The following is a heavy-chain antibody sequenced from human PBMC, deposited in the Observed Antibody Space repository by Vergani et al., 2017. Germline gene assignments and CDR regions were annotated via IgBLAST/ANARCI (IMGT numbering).Heavy chain of an antibody. CDR3: ARDYDILTGYYYFDY. CDR2: ISYDGSNK. CDR1: GFTFSSYA. Sequence: VQLVESGGGLVKPGGSLRLSCAASGFTFSSYAMHWVRQAPGKGLEWVAVISYDGSNKYYADSVKGRFTISRDNSKNTLYLQMNSLRAEDTAVYYCARDYDILTGYYYFDYWGQGTLVTVSS. V-gene: IGHV3-30*01. J-gene: IGHJ4*02. D-gene: IGHD3-9*01.